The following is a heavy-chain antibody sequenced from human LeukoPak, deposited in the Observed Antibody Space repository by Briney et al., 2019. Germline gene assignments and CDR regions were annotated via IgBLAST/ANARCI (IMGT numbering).Heavy chain of an antibody. Sequence: ASVKVSCKASGYTFTGYYMHWVRQAPGQGLEWMGWINPNSGGTNYAQKFQGRVTMTRDTSISTAYMELSSLRSEDTAVYYCARRLRYKNWFDPWGQGTLVTVSS. CDR1: GYTFTGYY. CDR2: INPNSGGT. D-gene: IGHD3-9*01. CDR3: ARRLRYKNWFDP. V-gene: IGHV1-2*02. J-gene: IGHJ5*02.